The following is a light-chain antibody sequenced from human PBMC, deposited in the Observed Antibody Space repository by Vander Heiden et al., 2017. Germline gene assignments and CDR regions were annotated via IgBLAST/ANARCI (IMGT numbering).Light chain of an antibody. CDR3: QQSKSLPRT. CDR1: QGISNW. J-gene: IGKJ1*01. Sequence: DIQMTQSPSSVSASVGDRVTITCRASQGISNWLAWYQQKSVKAPKVLIYAASTLLSAVPSRHPRRRSRTDFTLTIRSLQPEDFATYFCQQSKSLPRTLGQGTKVEIK. V-gene: IGKV1-12*01. CDR2: AAS.